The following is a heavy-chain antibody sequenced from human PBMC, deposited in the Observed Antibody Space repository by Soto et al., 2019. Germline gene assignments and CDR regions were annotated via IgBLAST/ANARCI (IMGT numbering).Heavy chain of an antibody. Sequence: GASVKVSCKASGYTFTGYYMHWVRQAPGQGLEWMGWINPNSGGTNYAQKFQGWVTMTRDTSISTAYMELSRLRSDDTAVYYCARDEKAAAGYPYYYYYGMDVWGQGTTVTVSS. D-gene: IGHD6-13*01. CDR3: ARDEKAAAGYPYYYYYGMDV. CDR1: GYTFTGYY. CDR2: INPNSGGT. V-gene: IGHV1-2*04. J-gene: IGHJ6*02.